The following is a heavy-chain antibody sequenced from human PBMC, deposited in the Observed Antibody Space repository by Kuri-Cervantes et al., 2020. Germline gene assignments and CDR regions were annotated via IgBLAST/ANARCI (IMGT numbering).Heavy chain of an antibody. Sequence: SETLSLTCTVSGGSISSSSYYWGWIRQPPGKGLEWIGSIYYSGSTYYNPSLKSRVTISVDTSKNQFSLHLTSVTAADTAVYYCARGTEQWLFHVSWGQGILVTVSS. D-gene: IGHD6-19*01. CDR2: IYYSGST. V-gene: IGHV4-39*07. CDR1: GGSISSSSYY. J-gene: IGHJ5*02. CDR3: ARGTEQWLFHVS.